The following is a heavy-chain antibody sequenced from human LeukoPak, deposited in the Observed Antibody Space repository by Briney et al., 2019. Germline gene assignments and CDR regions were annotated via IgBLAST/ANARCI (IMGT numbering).Heavy chain of an antibody. J-gene: IGHJ5*02. V-gene: IGHV3-33*01. CDR2: IWYDGSNK. CDR1: GFTFSSYG. Sequence: GGSLRLSCAASGFTFSSYGMHWVRQAPGKGLEWVAVIWYDGSNKYYADSVKGRFTISRDNSKNTLYLQMNSLRAEDTAVYYCARETLGYCSSTGCFGWFDPWGQGTLVTVSS. CDR3: ARETLGYCSSTGCFGWFDP. D-gene: IGHD2-2*01.